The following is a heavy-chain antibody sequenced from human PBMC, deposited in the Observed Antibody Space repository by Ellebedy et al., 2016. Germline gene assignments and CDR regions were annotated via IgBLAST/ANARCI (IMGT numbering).Heavy chain of an antibody. J-gene: IGHJ6*02. CDR3: ARGPFTITIFGVVTHTDYGMDV. V-gene: IGHV1-46*01. D-gene: IGHD3-3*01. Sequence: ASVKVSCKASGYTFTSYYMHWVRQAPGQGLEWMGIINPSGGSTSYAQKFQGRVTMTRDTSTSTVYMELSSLRSEDTAVYYCARGPFTITIFGVVTHTDYGMDVWGQGTTVTVSS. CDR2: INPSGGST. CDR1: GYTFTSYY.